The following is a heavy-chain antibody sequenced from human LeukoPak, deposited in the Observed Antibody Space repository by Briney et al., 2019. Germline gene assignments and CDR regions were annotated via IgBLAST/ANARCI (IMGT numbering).Heavy chain of an antibody. CDR3: ARDQGYRYGYGDFDY. V-gene: IGHV1-69*01. CDR1: GGTFRSYA. Sequence: GASVKVSCKASGGTFRSYAISWVRQAPGQGLEWMGGIIPIFGTANYAQKFQGRVTITADESTSTAYMELSSLRSEDTAVYSCARDQGYRYGYGDFDYWGQGTLVTVSS. CDR2: IIPIFGTA. D-gene: IGHD5-18*01. J-gene: IGHJ4*02.